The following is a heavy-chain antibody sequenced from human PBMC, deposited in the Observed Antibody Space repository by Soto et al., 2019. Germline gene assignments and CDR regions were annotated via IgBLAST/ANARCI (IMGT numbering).Heavy chain of an antibody. J-gene: IGHJ3*02. CDR3: ARDDVRLGVVVTQRHDAFDI. CDR2: IIPIFGTA. V-gene: IGHV1-69*13. D-gene: IGHD3-22*01. CDR1: GGTFSSYA. Sequence: GASVKVSCKASGGTFSSYAISWVRQAPGQGLEWMGGIIPIFGTANYAQKFQGRVTITADESTSTAYMELSSLRSEDTAVYYCARDDVRLGVVVTQRHDAFDIWGQGTMVTVSS.